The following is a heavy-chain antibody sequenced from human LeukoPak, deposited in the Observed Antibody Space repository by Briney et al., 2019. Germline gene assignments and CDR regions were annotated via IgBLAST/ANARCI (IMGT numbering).Heavy chain of an antibody. Sequence: ASVKVSCKASGYTFTSYDINWVRQATGQGLEWMGWMNPNSGNTGYAQKFQGRVTITRNTSISTAYRELSGLRSEDTAVYYCARGGGPEHFWSGYFPLYYYYYYMDVWGKGTTVTVSS. V-gene: IGHV1-8*03. J-gene: IGHJ6*03. CDR1: GYTFTSYD. CDR2: MNPNSGNT. CDR3: ARGGGPEHFWSGYFPLYYYYYYMDV. D-gene: IGHD3-3*02.